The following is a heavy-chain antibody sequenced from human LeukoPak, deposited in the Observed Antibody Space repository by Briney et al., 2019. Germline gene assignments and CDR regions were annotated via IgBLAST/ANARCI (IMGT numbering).Heavy chain of an antibody. J-gene: IGHJ6*03. Sequence: GASVKVSCKASGYTFTSYDINWVRQATGQGLEWMGWMNPNSGNTGYAQKFQGRVTTTRNTSISTAYMELSSLRSEDTAVYYCARGHKGGSLPYYYYYMDVWGKGTTVTVSS. CDR2: MNPNSGNT. CDR3: ARGHKGGSLPYYYYYMDV. CDR1: GYTFTSYD. V-gene: IGHV1-8*03. D-gene: IGHD3-16*01.